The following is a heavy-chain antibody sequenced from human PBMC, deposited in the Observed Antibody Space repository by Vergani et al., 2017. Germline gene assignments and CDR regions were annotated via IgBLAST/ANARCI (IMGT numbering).Heavy chain of an antibody. Sequence: QVQLQESGPGLVKPSQTLSLTCSVSGAYVGSGGSYWSWVRQRRGMGLDWIGYIYYSGTTYYNPSLESRLTISLDTSKNHLSLKLTSVTAADTAVYYCARHISVVRPSSMTAFDYWGQGTLVTVSS. CDR3: ARHISVVRPSSMTAFDY. CDR1: GAYVGSGGSY. J-gene: IGHJ4*02. CDR2: IYYSGTT. D-gene: IGHD2-21*01. V-gene: IGHV4-31*03.